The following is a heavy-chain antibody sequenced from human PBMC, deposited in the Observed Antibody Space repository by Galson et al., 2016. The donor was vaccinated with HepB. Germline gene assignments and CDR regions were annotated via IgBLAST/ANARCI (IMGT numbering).Heavy chain of an antibody. CDR3: VRGSGYIMDY. CDR1: GFTFSTYW. CDR2: IKQDGSEK. Sequence: SLRLSCAASGFTFSTYWMHWVRQAPGKGLEWVANIKQDGSEKYYADSVKGRFTISRDNAKNSLYLQMNSLRAEDTAVYYCVRGSGYIMDYWGQGTLVTVSS. J-gene: IGHJ4*02. V-gene: IGHV3-7*03. D-gene: IGHD5-12*01.